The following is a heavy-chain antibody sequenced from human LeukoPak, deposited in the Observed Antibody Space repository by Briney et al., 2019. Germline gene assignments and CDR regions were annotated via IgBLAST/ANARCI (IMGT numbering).Heavy chain of an antibody. D-gene: IGHD3-22*01. CDR1: GFTFSSYG. Sequence: GGSLRLSCAASGFTFSSYGMHWVRQAPGKGLEWVAFIRYDGSNKYYADSVKGRFTISRDNSKNTLYLQMNSLRAEDTAVYYCARDGQYYFDSPGLYGGLNLWGQGALVTVSS. V-gene: IGHV3-30*02. CDR3: ARDGQYYFDSPGLYGGLNL. J-gene: IGHJ4*02. CDR2: IRYDGSNK.